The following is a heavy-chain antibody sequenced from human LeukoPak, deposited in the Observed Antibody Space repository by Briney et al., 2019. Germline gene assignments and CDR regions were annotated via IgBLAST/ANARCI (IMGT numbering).Heavy chain of an antibody. D-gene: IGHD2-2*01. CDR2: INHSGST. V-gene: IGHV4-34*01. CDR3: ARLVEIVVVPAAKWGFDP. J-gene: IGHJ5*02. Sequence: SETLSLTCAVYGGSFSGYYWSWIRQPPGKGLEWIGEINHSGSTNYNPSLKSRVTISVDTSKNQFSLKLSSVTAADTAVYYCARLVEIVVVPAAKWGFDPWGQGTLVTVSS. CDR1: GGSFSGYY.